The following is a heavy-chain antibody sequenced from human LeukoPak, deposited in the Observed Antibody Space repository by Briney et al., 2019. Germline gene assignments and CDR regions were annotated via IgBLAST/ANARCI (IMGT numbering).Heavy chain of an antibody. Sequence: SETLSLTCTVSGGSINNGDYYWSWIRQPRGKGLEWIGYIYYSGSTYYNPSLKSRVTISIDTSKNQFSLKLSSVTAADTAVYYCARVVPARSHGYFDYWGQGTLVTVSS. J-gene: IGHJ4*02. CDR3: ARVVPARSHGYFDY. CDR1: GGSINNGDYY. CDR2: IYYSGST. D-gene: IGHD2-2*01. V-gene: IGHV4-30-4*08.